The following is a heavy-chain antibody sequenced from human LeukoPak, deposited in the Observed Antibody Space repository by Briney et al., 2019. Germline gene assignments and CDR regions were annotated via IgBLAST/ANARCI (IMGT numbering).Heavy chain of an antibody. Sequence: SETLSLTCAVYGGSFSDYFWGWIRQPPGKGLEWIGEINHSGRTYYNPSLKSRVTISVDTSKNQFSLNLSSVTAADTAVYYCARDVVVVPAAIHYGMDVWGQGTTVTVSS. CDR1: GGSFSDYF. CDR3: ARDVVVVPAAIHYGMDV. V-gene: IGHV4-34*01. D-gene: IGHD2-2*01. CDR2: INHSGRT. J-gene: IGHJ6*02.